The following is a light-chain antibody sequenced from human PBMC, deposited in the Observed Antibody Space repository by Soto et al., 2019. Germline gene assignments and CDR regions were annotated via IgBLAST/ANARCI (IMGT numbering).Light chain of an antibody. CDR1: SSTVGNIY. Sequence: QSVLTQPPSVSAAPGPRVTISCSGSSSTVGNIYVSWYQQLPGTAPKLLIYDNDKRPSGIPDRFSGSKSGTSATLGITGLQTGDEADYFCGTWDSSLSAYVFGSGTKLTVL. J-gene: IGLJ1*01. CDR2: DND. CDR3: GTWDSSLSAYV. V-gene: IGLV1-51*01.